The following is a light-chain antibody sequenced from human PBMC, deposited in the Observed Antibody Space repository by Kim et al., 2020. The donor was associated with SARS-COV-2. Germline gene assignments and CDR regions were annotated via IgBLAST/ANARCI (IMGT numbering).Light chain of an antibody. J-gene: IGKJ5*01. CDR2: DAS. V-gene: IGKV3-11*01. CDR3: QQRTNWPIT. CDR1: QSVSSF. Sequence: LPPGESATLSCRASQSVSSFLAWYQQKPGQAPRFLMYDASNRATGIPARFSGSGSGTDFTLTISSLEPEDFAVYYCQQRTNWPITFGQGTRLEIK.